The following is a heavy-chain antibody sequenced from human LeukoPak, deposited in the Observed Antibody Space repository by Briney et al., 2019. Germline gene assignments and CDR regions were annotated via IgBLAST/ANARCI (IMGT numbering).Heavy chain of an antibody. J-gene: IGHJ5*02. CDR3: ARDKAGGGTNWFDP. Sequence: SETLSLTCAVYSGSFSGYYWTWIRQPPGRGLEWIGEINYSGGTNYNPSLKSRVTISVDTSKNQFSLKLSSVTAADTAVCYCARDKAGGGTNWFDPWGQGTLVTVSS. V-gene: IGHV4-34*01. CDR1: SGSFSGYY. CDR2: INYSGGT. D-gene: IGHD3-16*01.